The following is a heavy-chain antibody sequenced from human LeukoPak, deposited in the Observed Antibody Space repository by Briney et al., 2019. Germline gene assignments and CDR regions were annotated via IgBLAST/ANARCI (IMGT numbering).Heavy chain of an antibody. CDR3: ARGQGLRLGDPAGVY. CDR1: GGPSSGYY. CDR2: INHSGST. J-gene: IGHJ4*02. D-gene: IGHD3-16*01. V-gene: IGHV4-34*01. Sequence: PSETLSLTCAVYGGPSSGYYWSWIRQPPGKGLEWIGEINHSGSTNYNPSLKSRVTISVDTSKNQFSLKLSSVTAADTAVYYCARGQGLRLGDPAGVYWGQGTLVTVSS.